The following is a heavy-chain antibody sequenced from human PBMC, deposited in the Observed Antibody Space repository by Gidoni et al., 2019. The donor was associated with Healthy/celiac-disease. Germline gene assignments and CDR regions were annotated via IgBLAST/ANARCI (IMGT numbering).Heavy chain of an antibody. V-gene: IGHV1-69*04. D-gene: IGHD3-16*01. CDR3: AREHGSQLGGY. Sequence: QVQLVQSRAVVNIPGWSLRVSCKSSGGTFRSYALSCVRQAPGQELEWMGRILPTLGIANYAQKFQGRVTITADKATSTAYMEMSSLRSEDTAVYYCAREHGSQLGGYWGQGTLVTVSS. J-gene: IGHJ4*02. CDR2: ILPTLGIA. CDR1: GGTFRSYA.